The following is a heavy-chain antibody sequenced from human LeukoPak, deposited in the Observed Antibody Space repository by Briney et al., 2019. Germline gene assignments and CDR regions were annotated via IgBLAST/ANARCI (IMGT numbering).Heavy chain of an antibody. CDR1: VGTFNSYA. D-gene: IGHD3-22*01. CDR2: IIPILGIA. Sequence: ASVKVSCKASVGTFNSYAFSWVRQAPGQGLEWMGRIIPILGIAKYAQKFQGRVTITADESTSTAYMELSSLSSEDTAMYYCARVGEKYDSSGYYLDYWGQGTLVTVSS. J-gene: IGHJ4*02. V-gene: IGHV1-69*04. CDR3: ARVGEKYDSSGYYLDY.